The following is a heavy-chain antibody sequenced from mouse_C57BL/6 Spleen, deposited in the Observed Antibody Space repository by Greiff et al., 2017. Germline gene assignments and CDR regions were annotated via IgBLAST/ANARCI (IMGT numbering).Heavy chain of an antibody. V-gene: IGHV1-81*01. Sequence: VKLQESGAELARPGASVKLSCKASGYTFTSYGISWVKQRTGQGLEWIGEIYPRSGNTYYNEKFKGKATLTADKSSSPAYMELRSLTSEDSAVYFCARRSNDYDGYYAMDYWGQGTSVTVSS. CDR3: ARRSNDYDGYYAMDY. CDR1: GYTFTSYG. CDR2: IYPRSGNT. D-gene: IGHD2-4*01. J-gene: IGHJ4*01.